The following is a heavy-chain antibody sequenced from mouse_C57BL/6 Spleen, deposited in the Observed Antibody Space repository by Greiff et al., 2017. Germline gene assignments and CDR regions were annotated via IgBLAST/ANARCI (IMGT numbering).Heavy chain of an antibody. V-gene: IGHV1-39*01. CDR2: MSPNYGTT. D-gene: IGHD2-4*01. Sequence: EVQLQQSGPELVKPGASVKISCKASGYSFTDYNMNWVKQSNGKSLEWLGVMSPNYGTTSYNQKLKGKAPLTVDQSSSTAYMQLNSLTSEDSAVYYCARSGDYERGWYFDVWGTGTTVTVSS. CDR3: ARSGDYERGWYFDV. J-gene: IGHJ1*03. CDR1: GYSFTDYN.